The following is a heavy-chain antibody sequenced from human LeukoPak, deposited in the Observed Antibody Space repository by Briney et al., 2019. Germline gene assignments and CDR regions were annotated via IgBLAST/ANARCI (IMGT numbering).Heavy chain of an antibody. D-gene: IGHD5-24*01. Sequence: SETLSLTCTVSGYSISSGYYWGWIRQPPGKGLEWIGNIYHSGSTYYNPSLKSRVTISVDTSKNQFSLQLSSVTPEDTAVYYCARQNNTYHHYNLGWFDPWGQGTLVTVSS. CDR1: GYSISSGYY. V-gene: IGHV4-38-2*02. CDR2: IYHSGST. J-gene: IGHJ5*02. CDR3: ARQNNTYHHYNLGWFDP.